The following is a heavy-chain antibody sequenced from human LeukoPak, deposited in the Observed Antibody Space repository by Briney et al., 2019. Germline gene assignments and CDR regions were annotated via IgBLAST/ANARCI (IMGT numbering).Heavy chain of an antibody. CDR1: GFTFSSYA. CDR3: AKDDVPYSGSYYFDY. Sequence: GRSLRLSCAASGFTFSSYAMHWVRQAPGKGLEWVAVISYDGSNKYYADSVKGRFTISRDNSKNTLYLQMNSLRAEDTAVYYCAKDDVPYSGSYYFDYWGQGTLVTVSS. D-gene: IGHD1-26*01. V-gene: IGHV3-30*04. J-gene: IGHJ4*02. CDR2: ISYDGSNK.